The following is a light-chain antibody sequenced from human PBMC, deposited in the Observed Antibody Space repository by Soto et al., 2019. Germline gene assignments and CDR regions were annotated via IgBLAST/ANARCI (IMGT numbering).Light chain of an antibody. CDR1: RSNIGAGFD. Sequence: QSVLTQPPSVSGAPGQRVTISCTGRRSNIGAGFDVHWYQQLPGTAPKLLIYDNSNRPSGVPDRFSGSKSGTSASLAITGLQAEDEADYYCQSYDSSLSADVFGTGTKVTVL. J-gene: IGLJ1*01. CDR2: DNS. CDR3: QSYDSSLSADV. V-gene: IGLV1-40*01.